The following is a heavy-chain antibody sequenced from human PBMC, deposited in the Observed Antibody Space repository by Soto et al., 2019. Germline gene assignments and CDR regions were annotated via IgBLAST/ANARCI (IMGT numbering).Heavy chain of an antibody. D-gene: IGHD6-13*01. CDR2: IIPILGTA. CDR1: GGTVSSYA. V-gene: IGHV1-69*06. J-gene: IGHJ6*02. CDR3: ARDPEDRRAAAGTSYYYGMDV. Sequence: QVQLVQSGAEVKKPGSSVKVSCKASGGTVSSYAISWVRQAPRQGLEWMGGIIPILGTANYAQKFQGRVTINADKSTSTAYTELSSLRCEDTAVYYCARDPEDRRAAAGTSYYYGMDVWGQGTTVTVSS.